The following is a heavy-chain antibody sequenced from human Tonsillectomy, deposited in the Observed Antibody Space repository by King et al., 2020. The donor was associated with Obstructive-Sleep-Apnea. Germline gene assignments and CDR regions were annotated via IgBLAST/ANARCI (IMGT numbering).Heavy chain of an antibody. CDR1: GISLSTSGVG. D-gene: IGHD1-26*01. V-gene: IGHV2-5*01. CDR3: AHRDSGSYLDAFDI. J-gene: IGHJ3*02. Sequence: TLKESGPTLVKPPQTLTLTCTFSGISLSTSGVGVGWIRQPPGKALEWLALIYWNDDKRYSPSLKSRLTITKDTSKNQVVLTMTNMDPVDTATYYCAHRDSGSYLDAFDIWGQGTMVTVSS. CDR2: IYWNDDK.